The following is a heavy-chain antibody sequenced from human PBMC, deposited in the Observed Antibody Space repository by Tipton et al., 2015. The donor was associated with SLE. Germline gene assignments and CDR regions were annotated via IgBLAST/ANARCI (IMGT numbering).Heavy chain of an antibody. J-gene: IGHJ4*02. V-gene: IGHV4-34*01. D-gene: IGHD1-26*01. CDR2: INHSGST. CDR1: GGSFSGYY. Sequence: TLSLTCAVYGGSFSGYYWSWIRQPPGKGLEWIGEINHSGSTNYNPSLKSRVTISVDTSKNQFSLKLSSVTAADTPVYYCARGLVGGGGFAYWGQGTLVTVSS. CDR3: ARGLVGGGGFAY.